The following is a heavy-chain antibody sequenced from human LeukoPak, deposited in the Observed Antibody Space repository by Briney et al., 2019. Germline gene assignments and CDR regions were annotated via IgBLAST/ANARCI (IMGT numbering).Heavy chain of an antibody. V-gene: IGHV4-59*01. CDR2: IYYSGRP. Sequence: SETLSLTCTVSGGSISDYYCSWIRQPPGKGLEWIGYIYYSGRPNYNPSLKSRVTISVDTSKNQFSLKLTSVTAADTAVYYCARGTSGWAGVWGQGTLVTVSS. J-gene: IGHJ4*02. CDR3: ARGTSGWAGV. CDR1: GGSISDYY. D-gene: IGHD6-19*01.